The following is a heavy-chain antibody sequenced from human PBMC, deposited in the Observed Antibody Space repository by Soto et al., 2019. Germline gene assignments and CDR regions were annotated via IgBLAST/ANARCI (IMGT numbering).Heavy chain of an antibody. J-gene: IGHJ6*02. CDR2: IIPIFGTA. Sequence: QVQLVQSGAEVKKPGSSVKVSCKASGGTFSSYAISWVRQAPGQGLEWMGGIIPIFGTANYAQKFQGRVTITADESTSTAYMELSSLRSEDTAVDYCARAIVPAAGYYYYYGMDVWGQGTTVTVSS. CDR1: GGTFSSYA. D-gene: IGHD2-2*01. V-gene: IGHV1-69*12. CDR3: ARAIVPAAGYYYYYGMDV.